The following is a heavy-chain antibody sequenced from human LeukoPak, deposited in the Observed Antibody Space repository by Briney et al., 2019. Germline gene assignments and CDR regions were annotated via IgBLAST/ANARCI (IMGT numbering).Heavy chain of an antibody. D-gene: IGHD2-2*01. CDR2: IIPIFGTA. CDR3: ASSPPPYCSSTSCYELDY. J-gene: IGHJ4*02. CDR1: GGTFISYA. Sequence: GASVKVSCKASGGTFISYAISWVRQAPGQGLEWMGRIIPIFGTANYAQKFQGRVTITTDESTSTAYMELSSLRSEDTVVYYCASSPPPYCSSTSCYELDYWGQGTLVTVSS. V-gene: IGHV1-69*05.